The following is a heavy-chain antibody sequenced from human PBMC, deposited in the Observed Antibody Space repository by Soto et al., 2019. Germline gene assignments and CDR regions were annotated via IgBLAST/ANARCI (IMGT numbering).Heavy chain of an antibody. CDR1: GFTFSDHY. J-gene: IGHJ3*02. CDR3: ARVLSMYYYGSGSYSADAFDI. D-gene: IGHD3-10*01. Sequence: GGSLRLSCAASGFTFSDHYMDWVRQAPGKGLEWVGRTRNKANSYTTEYAASVKGRFTISRDDSKNSLYLQMNSLKTEDTAVYYCARVLSMYYYGSGSYSADAFDIWGQGTMVTVSS. CDR2: TRNKANSYTT. V-gene: IGHV3-72*01.